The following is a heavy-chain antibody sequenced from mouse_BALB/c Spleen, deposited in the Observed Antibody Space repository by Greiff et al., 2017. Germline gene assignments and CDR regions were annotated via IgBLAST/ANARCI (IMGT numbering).Heavy chain of an antibody. D-gene: IGHD2-4*01. Sequence: VQLQQSGAELVRPGALVKLSCKASGFNIKDYYMHWVKQRPEQGLEWIGWIDPDNGNTIYDAKFQGKVSITADTSSNTAYLQLSSLTSEDTAVYYCARGSTMISWFAYWGQGTLVTVSA. CDR1: GFNIKDYY. J-gene: IGHJ3*01. CDR3: ARGSTMISWFAY. V-gene: IGHV14-1*02. CDR2: IDPDNGNT.